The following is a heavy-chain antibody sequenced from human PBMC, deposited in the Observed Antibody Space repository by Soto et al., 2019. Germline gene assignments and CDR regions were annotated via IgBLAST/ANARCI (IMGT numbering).Heavy chain of an antibody. CDR1: GFTFSGYA. J-gene: IGHJ6*02. Sequence: QVPLVESGGGVVQPGMSLRLSCAASGFTFSGYAMHWVRQAPGKGLEWVSLISYDGSNQYYADSVKGRFTTSRDNSKNTVYLQMITLRPEDRAVYYCARGGGGAYGHGVDVWGPGTTVTVSS. D-gene: IGHD2-15*01. CDR2: ISYDGSNQ. CDR3: ARGGGGAYGHGVDV. V-gene: IGHV3-30-3*01.